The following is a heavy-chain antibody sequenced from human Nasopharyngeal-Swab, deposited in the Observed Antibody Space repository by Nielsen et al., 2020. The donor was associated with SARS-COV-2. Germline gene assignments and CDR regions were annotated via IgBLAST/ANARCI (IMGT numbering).Heavy chain of an antibody. J-gene: IGHJ4*02. Sequence: SLKISCAASGFTFDDYAMHWVRQAPGKGLEWVSGISGNSGSIGYADSVKGRFTISRDNAKNSLYLQMNSLRAEDTALYYCAKDKGRSSSWYDYWGQGTLVTVSS. CDR1: GFTFDDYA. CDR3: AKDKGRSSSWYDY. CDR2: ISGNSGSI. V-gene: IGHV3-9*01. D-gene: IGHD6-13*01.